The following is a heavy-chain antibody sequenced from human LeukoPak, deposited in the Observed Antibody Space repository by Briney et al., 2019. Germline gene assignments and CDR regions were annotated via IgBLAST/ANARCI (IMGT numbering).Heavy chain of an antibody. J-gene: IGHJ6*03. D-gene: IGHD1-7*01. V-gene: IGHV4-39*01. CDR3: VRQNSDYYYYCLDV. CDR1: GGSVSSSSSY. CDR2: VYYSGTT. Sequence: NSSETLSLTCTVSGGSVSSSSSYWAWIRQPPGRGLEWIGSVYYSGTTYYNTSLESRVTISEDTSRNRFSLMLSSVTAADTAVYYCVRQNSDYYYYCLDVWGEGTTVIVSS.